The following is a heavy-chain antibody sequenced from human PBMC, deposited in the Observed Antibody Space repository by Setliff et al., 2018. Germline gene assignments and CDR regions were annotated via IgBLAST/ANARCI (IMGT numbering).Heavy chain of an antibody. J-gene: IGHJ4*02. CDR3: ARESRYYYDNLGTLDY. CDR1: RSGPYY. D-gene: IGHD3-22*01. Sequence: PSETLSLTCAVRSGPYYWGWIRQPPGKGLEWIGSIYYSGSTYYNPSLKSRVTMSIDTSKNQFSLKLSSVTAADTAVYYCARESRYYYDNLGTLDYWGQGTLVTVSS. V-gene: IGHV4-39*07. CDR2: IYYSGST.